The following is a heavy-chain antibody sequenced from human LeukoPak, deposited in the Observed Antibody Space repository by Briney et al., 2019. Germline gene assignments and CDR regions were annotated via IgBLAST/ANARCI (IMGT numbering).Heavy chain of an antibody. J-gene: IGHJ4*02. CDR3: AKRGLYSSTWYGFDY. CDR1: GFTFSNYV. Sequence: GGSLRLSCAASGFTFSNYVMTWVRQGPGKGLEWVSGISGSGGSTYCADSVKGRFTISRDNSKNTLYLQMNSLTVEDTAVYYCAKRGLYSSTWYGFDYWGQGTLVTVSS. D-gene: IGHD6-13*01. V-gene: IGHV3-23*01. CDR2: ISGSGGST.